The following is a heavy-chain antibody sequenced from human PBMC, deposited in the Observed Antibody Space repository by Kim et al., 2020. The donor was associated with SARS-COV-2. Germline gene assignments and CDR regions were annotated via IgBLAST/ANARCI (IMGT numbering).Heavy chain of an antibody. CDR3: AKDVNYFGTGNYDY. Sequence: GGSLRLSCAASGFTFGDYGMHWVRQAPGKGLEWVAVIWYEGNSDYYIDSVEGRFTISRDNSKNILYLQMNRLRAEDTAVYYCAKDVNYFGTGNYDYWGQGPLVTVSS. V-gene: IGHV3-33*06. CDR1: GFTFGDYG. CDR2: IWYEGNSD. J-gene: IGHJ4*02. D-gene: IGHD3-10*01.